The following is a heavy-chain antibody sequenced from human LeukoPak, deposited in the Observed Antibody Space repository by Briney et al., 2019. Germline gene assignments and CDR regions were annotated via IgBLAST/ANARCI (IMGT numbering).Heavy chain of an antibody. J-gene: IGHJ6*04. V-gene: IGHV3-15*01. CDR3: TTDISSGYEDYYYYGMDV. Sequence: PGGSLRLSCAASGFTFSNAWMSWVRQAPGKGLEWVGRIKSKTDGGTTDYAAPVKGRFTISRDDSKNTLYLQMNSLKTEDTAVYYCTTDISSGYEDYYYYGMDVWGKGTTVTVSS. CDR2: IKSKTDGGTT. D-gene: IGHD5-12*01. CDR1: GFTFSNAW.